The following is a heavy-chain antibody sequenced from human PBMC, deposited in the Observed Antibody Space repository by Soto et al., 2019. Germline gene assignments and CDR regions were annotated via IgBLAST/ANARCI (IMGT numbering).Heavy chain of an antibody. CDR3: AREGSGYNF. CDR1: GGSCRNFG. CDR2: IVPVFGRP. D-gene: IGHD5-12*01. J-gene: IGHJ4*02. V-gene: IGHV1-69*13. Sequence: ASVKVSCKASGGSCRNFGISWVRQDPGQGLEWMGGIVPVFGRPNYAQRFRGRLTITADESTSTGYMELISLRSDDTAVYYCAREGSGYNFWGQGTRVTVSS.